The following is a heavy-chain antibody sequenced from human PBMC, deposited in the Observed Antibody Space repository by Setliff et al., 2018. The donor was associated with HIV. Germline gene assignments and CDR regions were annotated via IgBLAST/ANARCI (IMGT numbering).Heavy chain of an antibody. Sequence: SETLSLTCAVYGGSLSGYYWSWIRQPPGKGLEWIGTIYYSGGTYYKSSLKSRLIISLDTSKNQFSLNLRSVTAADTAVYFCASGGHRLHDYWGQGTLVTVSS. CDR1: GGSLSGYY. J-gene: IGHJ4*02. D-gene: IGHD1-26*01. CDR2: IYYSGGT. CDR3: ASGGHRLHDY. V-gene: IGHV4-34*01.